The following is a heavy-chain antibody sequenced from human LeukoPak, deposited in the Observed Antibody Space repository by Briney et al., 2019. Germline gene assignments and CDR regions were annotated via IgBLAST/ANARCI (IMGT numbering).Heavy chain of an antibody. D-gene: IGHD3-22*01. CDR3: ARERRLDYYDSSGYLNY. CDR2: LKEDGSEK. J-gene: IGHJ4*02. V-gene: IGHV3-7*01. Sequence: GGSLRLSCAASGFTFSSYWMSWVRQAPGKGLEWVARLKEDGSEKYYLDSVKGRFTVSRDNAKNSLYLQMNSLRAEDTAVYYCARERRLDYYDSSGYLNYWGQGTLVAVSS. CDR1: GFTFSSYW.